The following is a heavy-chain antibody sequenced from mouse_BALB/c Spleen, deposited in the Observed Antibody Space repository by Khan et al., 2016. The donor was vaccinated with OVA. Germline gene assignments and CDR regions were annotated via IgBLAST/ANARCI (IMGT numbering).Heavy chain of an antibody. V-gene: IGHV1S29*02. Sequence: VQLQQSGPEVVKPGASVKMSCRTSGYTFTDYSLDWLKQSHGKSLAWIGYIFPNTGDTVYNQKFKTKATLTVNISSSTTHMELRSLTSEDSAVYSCARPAYGSFAYWGQGTLVTVS. CDR3: ARPAYGSFAY. CDR1: GYTFTDYS. CDR2: IFPNTGDT. D-gene: IGHD1-2*01. J-gene: IGHJ3*01.